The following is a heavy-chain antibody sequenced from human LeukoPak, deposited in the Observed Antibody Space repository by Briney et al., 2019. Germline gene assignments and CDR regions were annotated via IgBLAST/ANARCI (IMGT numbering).Heavy chain of an antibody. Sequence: GGSLRLSCAASGFTFSSYAMSWVRQAPGKGLEWVSAISGSGGSTYYADSVKGRFTISRDNSKNTLYLQMNSLRAEDTAVYYCAKYVKSSDGEEVDYWGQGTLVTVSS. CDR3: AKYVKSSDGEEVDY. CDR2: ISGSGGST. D-gene: IGHD3-10*01. CDR1: GFTFSSYA. J-gene: IGHJ4*02. V-gene: IGHV3-23*01.